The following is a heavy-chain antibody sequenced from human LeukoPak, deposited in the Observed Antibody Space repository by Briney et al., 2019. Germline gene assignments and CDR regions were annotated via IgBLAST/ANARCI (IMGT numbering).Heavy chain of an antibody. CDR1: GFTLSGTD. CDR2: IRTKANRYST. V-gene: IGHV3-73*01. CDR3: TSRRLVGATIDFDY. D-gene: IGHD1-26*01. J-gene: IGHJ4*02. Sequence: GGSLRLSCAASGFTLSGTDMHWVRQASGKGLEWVGRIRTKANRYSTAYAASVKGRFTISRDDSKNTAFLQMNSLKAEDTAVYYCTSRRLVGATIDFDYWGQGTLVTVSS.